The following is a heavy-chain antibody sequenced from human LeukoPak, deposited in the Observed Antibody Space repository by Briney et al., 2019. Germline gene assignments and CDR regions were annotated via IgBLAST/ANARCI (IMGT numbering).Heavy chain of an antibody. CDR3: VRGTGY. V-gene: IGHV3-64D*06. CDR1: GFTFSTYV. CDR2: ISSNGDST. J-gene: IGHJ4*02. Sequence: GGSLRLSCSVSGFTFSTYVMHWVRQAPGKGLEYVSAISSNGDSTYYADSVKGRFTISRDNSKNTLYLQMSSLRADDTAVYYCVRGTGYWGQGTLVTVSS.